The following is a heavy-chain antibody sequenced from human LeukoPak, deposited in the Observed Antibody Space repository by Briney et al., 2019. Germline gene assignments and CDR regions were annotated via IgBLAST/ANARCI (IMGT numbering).Heavy chain of an antibody. CDR1: GYSISSGYY. V-gene: IGHV4-38-2*02. Sequence: SETLSLTCTVSGYSISSGYYWGWIRQPPGKGLEWIGSIYYSGSTYYNPSLKSRVTISVDTSKNQFSLKLSSVTAADTAVYYCARDWAYWGQGTLVTVSS. J-gene: IGHJ4*02. CDR2: IYYSGST. CDR3: ARDWAY. D-gene: IGHD3-16*01.